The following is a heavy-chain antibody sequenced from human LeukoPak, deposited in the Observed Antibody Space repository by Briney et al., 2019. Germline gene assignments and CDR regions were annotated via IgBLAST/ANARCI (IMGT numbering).Heavy chain of an antibody. D-gene: IGHD3-22*01. J-gene: IGHJ4*02. V-gene: IGHV3-48*04. CDR2: ISSSSSTI. CDR1: GFTFSSYS. Sequence: GGSLRLSCADSGFTFSSYSMNWVRQAPGKELERVSYISSSSSTIYYADSVKGRFTISRDNAKNSLYLQMNSLRAEDTAVYYCATLKTNYYDSSGYHRTSHFDYWGQGNLVTVSS. CDR3: ATLKTNYYDSSGYHRTSHFDY.